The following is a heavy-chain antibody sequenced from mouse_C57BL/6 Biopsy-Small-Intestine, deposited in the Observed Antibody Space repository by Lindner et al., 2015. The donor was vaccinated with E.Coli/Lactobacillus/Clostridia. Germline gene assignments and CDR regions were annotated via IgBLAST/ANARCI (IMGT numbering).Heavy chain of an antibody. J-gene: IGHJ3*01. Sequence: VQLQESGGGLVQPKGSLKLSCAASGFSFNTYAMNWVRQAPGKGLEWVARIRSKSNNYATYYADSVKDRFTISRDDSESMLYLQMNNLKTEDTAMYYCVRTGTWFAYWGQGTLVTVSA. CDR1: GFSFNTYA. CDR2: IRSKSNNYAT. V-gene: IGHV10-1*01. CDR3: VRTGTWFAY. D-gene: IGHD4-1*01.